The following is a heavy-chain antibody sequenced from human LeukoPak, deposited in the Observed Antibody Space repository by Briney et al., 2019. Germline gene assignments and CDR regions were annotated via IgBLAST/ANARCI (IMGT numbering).Heavy chain of an antibody. CDR3: ARKKRVDTDSIMVYYYYAMDV. J-gene: IGHJ6*02. CDR1: GFSFNTYA. CDR2: ISGSGGST. V-gene: IGHV3-23*01. Sequence: GGSLRLSCAASGFSFNTYAMSWVRQAPGKGLEWVSAISGSGGSTYYADSVRGRFTISRDNSKNTLYLQMNSLRAEDTAVYYCARKKRVDTDSIMVYYYYAMDVWGQGTTVTVSS. D-gene: IGHD5-18*01.